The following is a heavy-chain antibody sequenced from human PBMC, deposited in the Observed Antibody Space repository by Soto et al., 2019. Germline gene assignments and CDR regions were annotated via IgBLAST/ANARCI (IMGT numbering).Heavy chain of an antibody. J-gene: IGHJ6*02. CDR1: GYTFTSYY. CDR3: AGESSLDFWSGYDYGMDV. Sequence: QVQLVQSGAEVKKPGASVKVSCKASGYTFTSYYMHWVRQAPGQGLEWMGIINPSGGSTSYAQKFQGRVTMTRDTSTRTEYMELSSLRSEATAVYYCAGESSLDFWSGYDYGMDVWGQGTTVTVSS. V-gene: IGHV1-46*01. D-gene: IGHD3-3*01. CDR2: INPSGGST.